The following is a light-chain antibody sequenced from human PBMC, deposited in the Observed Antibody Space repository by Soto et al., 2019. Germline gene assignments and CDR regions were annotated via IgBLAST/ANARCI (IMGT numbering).Light chain of an antibody. CDR2: EVS. J-gene: IGLJ1*01. CDR1: SNDVGSYNY. CDR3: SSYTTSSTLDV. Sequence: QSALTQPASVSGSPGQSITISCTGTSNDVGSYNYVSWYQQHPGTAPKLMIYEVSNRPSGVSNRFSGSKSGNTASLTISGLQAEDEADYYCSSYTTSSTLDVFGTGTKVTVL. V-gene: IGLV2-14*01.